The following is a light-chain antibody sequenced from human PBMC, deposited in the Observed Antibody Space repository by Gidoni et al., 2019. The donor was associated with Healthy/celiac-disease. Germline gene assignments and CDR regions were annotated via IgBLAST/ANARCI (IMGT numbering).Light chain of an antibody. V-gene: IGLV2-14*01. J-gene: IGLJ3*02. Sequence: QSALTQPASVSGSPGQSITISCTGTSSDVGGYNYVSWYHQHQGKAPKLIIYEVTNRPSGVSNRFAASKSGNTASLTISGLQAEDEADYYCSSYTSGSTRVFGGGTKVTVL. CDR1: SSDVGGYNY. CDR3: SSYTSGSTRV. CDR2: EVT.